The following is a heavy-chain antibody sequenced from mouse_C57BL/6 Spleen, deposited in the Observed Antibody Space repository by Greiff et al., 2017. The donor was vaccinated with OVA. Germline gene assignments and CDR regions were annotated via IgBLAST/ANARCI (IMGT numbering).Heavy chain of an antibody. CDR3: TRGGPAFDY. CDR2: IDPETGGT. Sequence: VKLMESGAELVRPGASVTLSCKASGYTFTDYEMHWVKQTPVHGLEWIGAIDPETGGTAYNQKFKGKAILTADKSSSTAYMELRSLTSEDSAVYYCTRGGPAFDYWGQGTTLTVSS. J-gene: IGHJ2*01. CDR1: GYTFTDYE. V-gene: IGHV1-15*01.